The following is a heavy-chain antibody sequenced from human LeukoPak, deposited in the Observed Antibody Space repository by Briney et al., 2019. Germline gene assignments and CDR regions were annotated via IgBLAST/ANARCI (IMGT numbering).Heavy chain of an antibody. CDR2: ITDDGST. CDR1: GGYISSSSYY. Sequence: SETLSLACIVSGGYISSSSYYWGWIRQPPGKGLEWIGSITDDGSTSYNPSLKSRVTISADTSKNQFSLKLSSVTAADTAVYYCAMYRGLTMFDYWGQGTLVTVSS. D-gene: IGHD3/OR15-3a*01. J-gene: IGHJ4*02. V-gene: IGHV4-39*01. CDR3: AMYRGLTMFDY.